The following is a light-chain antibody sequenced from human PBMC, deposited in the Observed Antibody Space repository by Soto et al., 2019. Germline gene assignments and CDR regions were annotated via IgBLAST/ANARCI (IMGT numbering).Light chain of an antibody. CDR1: QTIITY. CDR3: QQSYSTPRT. J-gene: IGKJ2*01. Sequence: DIQMTQSPSSLSASVGDRVSITCRASQTIITYLNWYQQKPGKAPKLLISAASNLQSGVPSRFSGSGSETEFTLTISSVQPEDFATYYCQQSYSTPRTFDQGTKLEMK. V-gene: IGKV1-39*01. CDR2: AAS.